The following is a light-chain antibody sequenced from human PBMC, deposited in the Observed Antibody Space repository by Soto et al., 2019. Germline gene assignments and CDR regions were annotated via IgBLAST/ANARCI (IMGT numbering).Light chain of an antibody. CDR3: QKYNSSPFT. CDR2: AAS. Sequence: DIQMTQSPSSLSASVGDRVTIPCRASQGIRNFLAWYQQKPGKVPKLLIYAASTVQSGVPSRFSGSGSGTDFTITISSLQPEYVAAYYCQKYNSSPFTFGPGTKVDIK. J-gene: IGKJ3*01. CDR1: QGIRNF. V-gene: IGKV1-27*01.